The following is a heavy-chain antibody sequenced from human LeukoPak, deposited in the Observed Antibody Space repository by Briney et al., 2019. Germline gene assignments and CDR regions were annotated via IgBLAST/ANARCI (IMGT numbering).Heavy chain of an antibody. J-gene: IGHJ4*02. D-gene: IGHD6-19*01. CDR2: ISWNSGSI. Sequence: QTGRSLRLSCAASGFTFDDYAMHWVRQVPGKGLEWVSGISWNSGSIGYADSVKGRFTISRDNAKNSLYLQMNSLRIEDTALYYCTKDPRAVAGRGVIQEDYFDSWGRGTLVTVSS. CDR1: GFTFDDYA. V-gene: IGHV3-9*01. CDR3: TKDPRAVAGRGVIQEDYFDS.